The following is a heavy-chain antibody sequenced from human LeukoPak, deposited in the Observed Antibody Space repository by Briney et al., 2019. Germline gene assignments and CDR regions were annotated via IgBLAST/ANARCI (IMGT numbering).Heavy chain of an antibody. CDR1: GYTFTSYD. V-gene: IGHV1-8*01. CDR2: MNPNSGNT. J-gene: IGHJ4*02. CDR3: ARGAPFNSRHPYDY. D-gene: IGHD2/OR15-2a*01. Sequence: ASVKVSCKASGYTFTSYDINWARQATGQGLEWMGWMNPNSGNTGYAQKFQGRVTMTRNTSISTAYMELSSLRSEDTAVYYCARGAPFNSRHPYDYWGQGTLVTVSS.